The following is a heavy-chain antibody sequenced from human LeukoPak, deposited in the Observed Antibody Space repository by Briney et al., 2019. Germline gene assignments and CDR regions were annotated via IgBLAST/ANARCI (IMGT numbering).Heavy chain of an antibody. Sequence: GESLKISCKGSGYSFTSYGISWVRQAPGQGLEWMGWISAYNGNTNYAQKLQGRVTMTTDTSTSTAYMELRSLRSDDTAVYYCAREQPYGDRTDYWGQGTLVTVSS. D-gene: IGHD4-17*01. V-gene: IGHV1-18*01. CDR2: ISAYNGNT. J-gene: IGHJ4*02. CDR1: GYSFTSYG. CDR3: AREQPYGDRTDY.